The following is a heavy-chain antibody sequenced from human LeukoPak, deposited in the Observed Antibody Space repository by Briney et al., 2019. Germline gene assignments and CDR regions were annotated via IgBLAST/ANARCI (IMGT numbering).Heavy chain of an antibody. D-gene: IGHD3-10*01. CDR3: ASLGRFGELWYFDY. J-gene: IGHJ4*02. V-gene: IGHV3-7*01. Sequence: GGSLRLSCAASGFTFSSYWMSWVRQAPGKGLEWVANIKQDGSEKYYVDSVKGRFTISRDNAKNSLYLQMNSLRAEDTAVYYCASLGRFGELWYFDYWGQGTLVTVSS. CDR1: GFTFSSYW. CDR2: IKQDGSEK.